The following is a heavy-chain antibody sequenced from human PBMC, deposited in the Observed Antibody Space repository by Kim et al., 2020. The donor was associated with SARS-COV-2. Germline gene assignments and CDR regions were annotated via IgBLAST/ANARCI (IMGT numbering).Heavy chain of an antibody. CDR1: GFKFINYG. V-gene: IGHV1-18*01. J-gene: IGHJ5*02. Sequence: ASVKVSCKASGFKFINYGISWVRQAPGQGLEWMGWIVAFNGNTNYAQNLQGRVTMTTDTSTSTAYMELRSLRSDDTAVYYCARTHYYGSGTTANWFDPWGQGTLVTVSS. D-gene: IGHD3-10*01. CDR2: IVAFNGNT. CDR3: ARTHYYGSGTTANWFDP.